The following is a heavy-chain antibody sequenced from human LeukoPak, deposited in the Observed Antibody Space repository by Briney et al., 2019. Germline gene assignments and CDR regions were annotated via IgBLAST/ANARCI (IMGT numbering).Heavy chain of an antibody. J-gene: IGHJ4*02. Sequence: GSLRLSCATSGFTFSSNWMSWVRHVPGRGLDWVANIKPDGSAQYYAASVKGRFTVSRDNAKNSLYLQMNSLRVEDTAVYYCARANNSSWHNRGQGTLVTVSA. CDR2: IKPDGSAQ. CDR1: GFTFSSNW. CDR3: ARANNSSWHN. V-gene: IGHV3-7*01. D-gene: IGHD6-13*01.